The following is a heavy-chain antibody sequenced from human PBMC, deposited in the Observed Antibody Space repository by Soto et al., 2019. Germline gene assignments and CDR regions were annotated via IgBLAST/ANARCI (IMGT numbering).Heavy chain of an antibody. D-gene: IGHD6-19*01. CDR3: ARDYPRYSSGWTHYFDY. Sequence: SETLSLTCTVSGGSISSGGYYWSWIRQHPGKGLEWIGYIYYSGSTYYNPSLKSRVTISVNTSKNQFSLKLSSVTAADTAVYYCARDYPRYSSGWTHYFDYWGQGTLVTVSS. J-gene: IGHJ4*02. V-gene: IGHV4-31*03. CDR2: IYYSGST. CDR1: GGSISSGGYY.